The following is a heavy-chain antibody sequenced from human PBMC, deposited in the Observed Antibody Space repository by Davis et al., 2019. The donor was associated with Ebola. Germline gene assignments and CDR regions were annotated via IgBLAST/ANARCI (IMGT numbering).Heavy chain of an antibody. Sequence: SETLSLTCAVYGGSFSGYYWSWIRQPPGKGLEWIGYIYHSGSTYYNPSLKSRVTISVDRSKNQFSLKLSSVTAADTAVYYCARGDYDYVWGSYPSWYFDLWGRGTLVTVSS. J-gene: IGHJ2*01. V-gene: IGHV4-34*01. CDR1: GGSFSGYY. CDR3: ARGDYDYVWGSYPSWYFDL. D-gene: IGHD3-16*02. CDR2: IYHSGST.